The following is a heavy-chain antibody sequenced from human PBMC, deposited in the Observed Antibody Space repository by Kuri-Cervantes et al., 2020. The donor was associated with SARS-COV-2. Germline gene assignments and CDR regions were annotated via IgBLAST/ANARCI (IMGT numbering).Heavy chain of an antibody. D-gene: IGHD3-9*01. CDR2: IYHSGST. V-gene: IGHV4-38-2*02. J-gene: IGHJ6*03. CDR1: GYSISSGYY. CDR3: ARRSYYDFFTGYYIPFYMDV. Sequence: SETLSLTCTVPGYSISSGYYWGWIRQPPGKGLEWIGSIYHSGSTYYNPSLKSRVTTSVDTSKNQFSLKLTSVTAADTAVYYCARRSYYDFFTGYYIPFYMDVWGKGTTVTVSS.